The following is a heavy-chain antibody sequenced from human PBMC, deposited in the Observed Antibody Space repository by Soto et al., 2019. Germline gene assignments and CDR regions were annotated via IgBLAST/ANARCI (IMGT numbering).Heavy chain of an antibody. V-gene: IGHV1-18*04. CDR1: GFTFRIYA. J-gene: IGHJ4*02. CDR2: IRAHNGDA. Sequence: QVLLMQSGGEVKKPGDSVKVSCKASGFTFRIYAIAWVRQAPGQGLEWMGWIRAHNGDANYAQNFQDRVTMTADTSTNTAYLELRSLGTEDTAVYYCARLTGFISPFPDYWGQGTLVSVSS. CDR3: ARLTGFISPFPDY. D-gene: IGHD3-16*02.